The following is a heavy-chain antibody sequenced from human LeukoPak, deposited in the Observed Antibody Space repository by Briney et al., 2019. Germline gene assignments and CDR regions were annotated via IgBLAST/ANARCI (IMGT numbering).Heavy chain of an antibody. J-gene: IGHJ4*02. Sequence: GASVKVSCKVSGYTLTELSMHWVRQAPGKGLEWMGGFDPEDGETIYAQKLQGRVTMTTDTSTSTAYMELRSLRSDDTAVYYCARVVRNYDFWSGSYYFDYWGQGTLVTVSS. CDR3: ARVVRNYDFWSGSYYFDY. D-gene: IGHD3-3*01. CDR1: GYTLTELS. CDR2: FDPEDGET. V-gene: IGHV1-24*01.